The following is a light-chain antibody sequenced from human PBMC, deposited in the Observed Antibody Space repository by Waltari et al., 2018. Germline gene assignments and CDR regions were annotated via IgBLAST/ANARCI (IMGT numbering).Light chain of an antibody. CDR1: GSDFGGYTY. CDR2: EVS. Sequence: QSALTQPPHASGSPGQSVTISCTGTGSDFGGYTYVSWYQLHPGKAPKLIIYEVSKRPSGVPDRFSGSKSGNTASLTVSGLRTEDEADYYCSSYGGNNNLAVFGTGTKVIVL. CDR3: SSYGGNNNLAV. J-gene: IGLJ1*01. V-gene: IGLV2-8*01.